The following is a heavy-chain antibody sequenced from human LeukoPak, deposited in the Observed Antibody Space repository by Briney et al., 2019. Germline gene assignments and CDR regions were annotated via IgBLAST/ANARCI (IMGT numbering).Heavy chain of an antibody. Sequence: PGGSLRLSCAASGFTFSYYAMNWVRQAPGKGLEWVSAISGSGGSTYYADSVKGRFTISRDNSKNTLYLQMNSLRAEDTAVYYCARGRCSGGSCFDPWGQGTLVTVSS. J-gene: IGHJ5*02. CDR1: GFTFSYYA. CDR2: ISGSGGST. CDR3: ARGRCSGGSCFDP. D-gene: IGHD2-15*01. V-gene: IGHV3-23*01.